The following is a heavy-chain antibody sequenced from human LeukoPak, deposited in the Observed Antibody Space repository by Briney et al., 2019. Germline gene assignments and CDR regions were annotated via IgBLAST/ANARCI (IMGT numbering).Heavy chain of an antibody. CDR2: INHSGST. V-gene: IGHV4-34*01. Sequence: SETLSLTCAVYGGSFSGYYWSWIRQPPGKGLEWIGEINHSGSTNYNPSLKSRVTISVDTSKNQSSRKLSTVTAADTAVYYCARDSNYYDSSGTGLIWGQGTMVTVSS. CDR1: GGSFSGYY. D-gene: IGHD3-22*01. CDR3: ARDSNYYDSSGTGLI. J-gene: IGHJ3*02.